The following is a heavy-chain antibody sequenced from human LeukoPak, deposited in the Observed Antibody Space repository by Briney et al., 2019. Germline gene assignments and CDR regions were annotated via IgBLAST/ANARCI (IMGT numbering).Heavy chain of an antibody. CDR1: GFSFSNYW. CDR3: ARDKIVGATNFDY. D-gene: IGHD1-26*01. CDR2: IKQDGSEK. J-gene: IGHJ4*02. Sequence: GGSLRLSCAASGFSFSNYWMSWVRQVPGKGLEWVANIKQDGSEKYYVDSVKGRFTISRDNAKNSLYLQMNSLRAEDTAIYYCARDKIVGATNFDYWGQGTLVTVSS. V-gene: IGHV3-7*03.